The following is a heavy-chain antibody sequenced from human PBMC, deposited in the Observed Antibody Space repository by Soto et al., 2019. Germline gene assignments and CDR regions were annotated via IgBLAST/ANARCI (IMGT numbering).Heavy chain of an antibody. V-gene: IGHV1-69*01. CDR3: ATATISPVSATLYHDGMDV. CDR2: IMPVFHTT. D-gene: IGHD6-25*01. CDR1: GGNFNNFA. Sequence: QVQLVQSGAEVKKPGSSVKVSCQASGGNFNNFAFTWVRQAPGQGLEWLGGIMPVFHTTNIAQTFQDRITVTADDFTTTVYMEMTSLRYDDTAVYYCATATISPVSATLYHDGMDVWGQGTTVTVSS. J-gene: IGHJ6*02.